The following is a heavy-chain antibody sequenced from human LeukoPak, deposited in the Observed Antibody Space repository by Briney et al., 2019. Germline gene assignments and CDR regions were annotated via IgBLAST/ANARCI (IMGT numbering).Heavy chain of an antibody. CDR2: ISAYNGNT. CDR3: ARGQMSYDSSGYLNPVEFFDY. D-gene: IGHD3-22*01. V-gene: IGHV1-18*01. CDR1: GYTFTSYG. Sequence: ASVNVSCKASGYTFTSYGISWVRQAPGQGLEWMGWISAYNGNTNYAQKLQGRVTMTTDTSTSTAYMELRSLRSDDTAVYYCARGQMSYDSSGYLNPVEFFDYWGQGTLVTLSS. J-gene: IGHJ4*02.